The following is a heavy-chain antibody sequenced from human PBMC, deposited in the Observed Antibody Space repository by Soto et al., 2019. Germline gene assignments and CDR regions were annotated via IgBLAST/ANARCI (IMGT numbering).Heavy chain of an antibody. D-gene: IGHD6-13*01. CDR3: ARKNIAAAGTDAFDI. Sequence: GESLKISCAASGFTFSSYWMSWVRQAPGKGLEWVANIKQDGSEKYYVDSVKGRFTISRDNAKNSLYLQMNSLRAEDTAVYYCARKNIAAAGTDAFDIWGQGTMVTVSS. J-gene: IGHJ3*02. CDR2: IKQDGSEK. V-gene: IGHV3-7*03. CDR1: GFTFSSYW.